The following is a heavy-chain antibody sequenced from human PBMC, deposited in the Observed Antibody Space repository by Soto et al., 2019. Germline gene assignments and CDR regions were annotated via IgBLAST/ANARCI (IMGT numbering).Heavy chain of an antibody. Sequence: PSQTLSLTCTVSGGSVSSVIHYWRWIRQPPGKELEWIAYIYNSGSTNYNPSLKSRVTISVDTSKNQFSLRLSSVTAADTAMYYCATYKWELRAFDIWGQGTMVTVSS. CDR2: IYNSGST. CDR3: ATYKWELRAFDI. V-gene: IGHV4-61*01. D-gene: IGHD1-26*01. J-gene: IGHJ3*02. CDR1: GGSVSSVIHY.